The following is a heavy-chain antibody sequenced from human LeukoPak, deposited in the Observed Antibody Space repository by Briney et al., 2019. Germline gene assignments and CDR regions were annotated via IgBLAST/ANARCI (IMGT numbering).Heavy chain of an antibody. CDR2: IIPIFGTA. D-gene: IGHD3-9*01. Sequence: ASVKVSCKASGGTFSSYAISWVRQAPGQGLEWMGGIIPIFGTANYAQKFQGRVTITADESTSTAYMELSSLRSEDTAVYYCARGSLRYPDWLLSYDYWGQGTLVTVSS. J-gene: IGHJ4*02. CDR1: GGTFSSYA. CDR3: ARGSLRYPDWLLSYDY. V-gene: IGHV1-69*13.